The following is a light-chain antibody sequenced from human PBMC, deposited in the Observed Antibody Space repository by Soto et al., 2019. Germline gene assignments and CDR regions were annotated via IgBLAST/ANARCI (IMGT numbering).Light chain of an antibody. V-gene: IGLV1-51*01. CDR2: DNN. CDR1: SSNIGNNY. Sequence: QSVLTQPPSVSAAPGQKVTISCSGSSSNIGNNYVSWYQQVPGTAPKLLIYDNNKRPSGIPDRFSGSRSGTSATLDITGLQTADEADYCCGSWDSSLRAVVFGGGTKLTVL. J-gene: IGLJ2*01. CDR3: GSWDSSLRAVV.